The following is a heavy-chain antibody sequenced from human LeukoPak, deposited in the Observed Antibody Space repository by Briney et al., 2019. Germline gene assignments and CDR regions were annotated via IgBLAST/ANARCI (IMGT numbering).Heavy chain of an antibody. Sequence: SETLSLTCTVSGYSITSGQYWGWIRQPPEKGLEWIGSIDYSGNTYYNPSLKSRVTISVDTSKNQFSLKLSSVTAADTAVYYCARVTTVTTSYFDYWGQGTLVTVSS. CDR1: GYSITSGQY. CDR3: ARVTTVTTSYFDY. CDR2: IDYSGNT. V-gene: IGHV4-38-2*02. J-gene: IGHJ4*02. D-gene: IGHD4-17*01.